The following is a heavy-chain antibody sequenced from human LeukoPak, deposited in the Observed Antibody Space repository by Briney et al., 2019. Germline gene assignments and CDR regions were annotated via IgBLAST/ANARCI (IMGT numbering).Heavy chain of an antibody. CDR3: AREGWDL. V-gene: IGHV4-61*08. CDR1: GASLNSGGYY. Sequence: PSETLSLTCTVSGASLNSGGYYWNWIRQPPGKEPEWIGYNYYSGSTSYNRSLKSRVTISVDTSKNQFSLKPTSVTAADTAVYYCAREGWDLWGRGTLVTVSS. J-gene: IGHJ2*01. D-gene: IGHD2-15*01. CDR2: NYYSGST.